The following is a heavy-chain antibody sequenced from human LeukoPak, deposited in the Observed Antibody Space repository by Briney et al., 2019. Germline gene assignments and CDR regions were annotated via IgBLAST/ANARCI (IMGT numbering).Heavy chain of an antibody. Sequence: SETLSLTCSVSGASISPYYWVWIRQPPGKGLEWIGYVIYNGRTSYNPSLKSRVTISADTSKNQFSLKMNSVTAADTAVYYCASGNYYQDYWGQGTVVTVSP. J-gene: IGHJ4*02. CDR2: VIYNGRT. CDR1: GASISPYY. D-gene: IGHD1-26*01. V-gene: IGHV4-59*08. CDR3: ASGNYYQDY.